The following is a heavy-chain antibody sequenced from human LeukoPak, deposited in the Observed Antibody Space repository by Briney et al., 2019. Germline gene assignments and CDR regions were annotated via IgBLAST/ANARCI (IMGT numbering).Heavy chain of an antibody. J-gene: IGHJ6*02. CDR2: LNPSGGSS. CDR3: ASVYKHGMDV. Sequence: ASVKVSCKASGYTVTSYYMHRVRQAPGQGLEWMAILNPSGGSSNYAQKFQGRATLTRATSTGTVYMELSSLRSEDTAVYYCASVYKHGMDVWGQGTTVIVSS. V-gene: IGHV1-46*01. CDR1: GYTVTSYY. D-gene: IGHD5-24*01.